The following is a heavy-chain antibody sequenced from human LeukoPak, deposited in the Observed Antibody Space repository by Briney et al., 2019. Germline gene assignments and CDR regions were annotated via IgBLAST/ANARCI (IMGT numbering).Heavy chain of an antibody. CDR3: AKARGSSGWYYFDY. Sequence: HPGGSLRLSCAASGFTFSSYAMSWVRQAPGKGLEWVSAISGSGGSTYYADSVKGRFTISRDNSKNTLYLQMNSLRAEDTAVYYCAKARGSSGWYYFDYWGQGTLVTVSS. J-gene: IGHJ4*02. CDR1: GFTFSSYA. CDR2: ISGSGGST. V-gene: IGHV3-23*01. D-gene: IGHD6-19*01.